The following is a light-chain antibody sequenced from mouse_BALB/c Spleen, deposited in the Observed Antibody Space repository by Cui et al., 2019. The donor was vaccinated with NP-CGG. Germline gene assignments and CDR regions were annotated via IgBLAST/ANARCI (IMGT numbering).Light chain of an antibody. Sequence: QAVVTQESALTTSPGETVTLTCRSSTGTVTISNYANWVQEKPDHLFPGLIGGPTNRPPGIPARFPGPLIGAKAALPTPGAQPEDEAIYFFALCYSNHWVFGGGTKLTVL. J-gene: IGLJ1*01. CDR1: TGTVTISNY. V-gene: IGLV1*01. CDR2: GPT. CDR3: ALCYSNHWV.